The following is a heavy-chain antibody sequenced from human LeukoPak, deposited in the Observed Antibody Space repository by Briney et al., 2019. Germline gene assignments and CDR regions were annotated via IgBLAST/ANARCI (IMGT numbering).Heavy chain of an antibody. CDR2: ISGSGDNT. CDR3: AKDMRFDWTPYYFDY. V-gene: IGHV3-23*01. CDR1: GFTFSSYA. Sequence: GRSLRLSCAASGFTFSSYAMHWVRQAPGKGLEWVSGISGSGDNTYYADSVKGRFTISRDNSKNTLYVQVNSLRAEDTAVYYCAKDMRFDWTPYYFDYWGQGTLVTVSS. J-gene: IGHJ4*02. D-gene: IGHD3-9*01.